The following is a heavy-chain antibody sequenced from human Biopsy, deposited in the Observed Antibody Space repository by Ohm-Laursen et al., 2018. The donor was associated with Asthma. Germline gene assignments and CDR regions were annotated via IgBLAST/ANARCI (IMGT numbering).Heavy chain of an antibody. V-gene: IGHV4-39*01. J-gene: IGHJ4*02. CDR3: ARRITIFGVVAYVDY. Sequence: SDTLSLICTVAGGSISSRSYYAGWIRQSPGKGLVRIGSVYYGGRTYYNPSLKSRVTIFVGTSKTEFFLKLSFVTAADMAVYYCARRITIFGVVAYVDYWGQGTLVTVSS. CDR2: VYYGGRT. D-gene: IGHD3-3*01. CDR1: GGSISSRSYY.